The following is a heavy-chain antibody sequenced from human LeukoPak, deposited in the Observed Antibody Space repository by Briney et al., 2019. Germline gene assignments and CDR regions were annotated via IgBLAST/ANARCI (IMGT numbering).Heavy chain of an antibody. D-gene: IGHD3-10*01. CDR2: INPSVGSA. CDR1: GYTFTRYY. J-gene: IGHJ4*02. Sequence: GASVKVSCKASGYTFTRYYIHWVRQAPGQGLEWMGIINPSVGSANYAQKLQGRVTMTRDTSTSTVYMELSSLRSEDTAVYYCARDVSQGSGSYRNQAFDYWGQGTLVTASS. V-gene: IGHV1-46*04. CDR3: ARDVSQGSGSYRNQAFDY.